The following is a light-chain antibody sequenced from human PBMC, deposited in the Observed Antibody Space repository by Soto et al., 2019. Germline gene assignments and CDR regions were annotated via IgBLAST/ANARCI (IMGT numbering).Light chain of an antibody. CDR1: QDINSY. V-gene: IGKV1-33*01. CDR3: QQYQNLPLT. Sequence: DTQMTQSPSSLSAFLGDRVTITCQATQDINSYLSWYQLKPGKAPKLLIYDAFNLETGVPSRFSGSGSGTEFTFTISSLQAEDIATYYCQQYQNLPLTFGGGTKVDIK. CDR2: DAF. J-gene: IGKJ4*01.